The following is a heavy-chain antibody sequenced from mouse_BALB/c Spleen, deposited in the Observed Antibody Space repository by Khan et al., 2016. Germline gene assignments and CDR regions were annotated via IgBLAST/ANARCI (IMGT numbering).Heavy chain of an antibody. Sequence: EVQLQESGPGLVKPSQSLSLTCTVTGYSITSDYAWNWIRQFPGNKLEWMGYISYSGSTSYNTSLQSRISITQAQSKNQFFLPLNSVTPEATAPSYFARTLPRLYDFDYWGQGTTLTVSS. CDR2: ISYSGST. V-gene: IGHV3-2*02. J-gene: IGHJ2*01. CDR1: GYSITSDYA. CDR3: ARTLPRLYDFDY. D-gene: IGHD1-2*01.